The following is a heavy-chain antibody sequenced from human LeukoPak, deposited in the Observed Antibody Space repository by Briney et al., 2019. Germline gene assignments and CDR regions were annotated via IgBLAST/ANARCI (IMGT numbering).Heavy chain of an antibody. D-gene: IGHD6-19*01. CDR3: ARPYSSGWDNWFDP. Sequence: PGGSLRLSCAASGFTFSSYEMNWVRQAPGKGLEWISYITTSGTTLDYADSVKGRFTISRDNAKNSLYLQMNSLRAEDTAVYYCARPYSSGWDNWFDPXXXGTLVTVSS. CDR2: ITTSGTTL. V-gene: IGHV3-48*03. J-gene: IGHJ5*02. CDR1: GFTFSSYE.